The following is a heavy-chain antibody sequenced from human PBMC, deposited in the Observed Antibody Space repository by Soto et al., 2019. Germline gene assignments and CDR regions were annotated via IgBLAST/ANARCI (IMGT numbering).Heavy chain of an antibody. J-gene: IGHJ5*02. D-gene: IGHD6-19*01. CDR2: IIPIFGTA. V-gene: IGHV1-69*13. CDR3: ARPYSSGWYDGWFDP. Sequence: SVKVSCKASGVTFSSYAISWVRQAPGQGLEWMGGIIPIFGTANYAQKFQGRVTITADGSTSTAYMELSSLRSEDTAVYYCARPYSSGWYDGWFDPWGQGTLVTVSS. CDR1: GVTFSSYA.